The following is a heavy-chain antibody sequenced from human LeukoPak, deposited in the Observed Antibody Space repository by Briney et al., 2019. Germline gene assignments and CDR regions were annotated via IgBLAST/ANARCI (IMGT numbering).Heavy chain of an antibody. CDR2: IYYSGST. Sequence: SQTLSLTCTVSGGSISSGDYYWSWIRQPPGKGLEWIGYIYYSGSTYYNPSPKSRVTISVDTSKNQFSLKLNSVTAADTAVYYCARHQYVTGRFDPWGQGTLITVSS. D-gene: IGHD2-8*02. CDR1: GGSISSGDYY. CDR3: ARHQYVTGRFDP. V-gene: IGHV4-30-4*01. J-gene: IGHJ5*02.